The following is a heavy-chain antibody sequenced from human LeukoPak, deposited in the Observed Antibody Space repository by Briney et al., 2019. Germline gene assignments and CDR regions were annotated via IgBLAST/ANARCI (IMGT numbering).Heavy chain of an antibody. CDR1: GFTFSSYA. D-gene: IGHD4-17*01. CDR3: AKGDDYGDYFDY. J-gene: IGHJ4*02. Sequence: GGSLRLSCAASGFTFSSYAMSWVRQAPGKGLEWVSAISGSGGSTYYADSVKGRFTISRDNPKNTLYLQMNSLRAEDTAVYYCAKGDDYGDYFDYWGQGTLVTVSS. V-gene: IGHV3-23*01. CDR2: ISGSGGST.